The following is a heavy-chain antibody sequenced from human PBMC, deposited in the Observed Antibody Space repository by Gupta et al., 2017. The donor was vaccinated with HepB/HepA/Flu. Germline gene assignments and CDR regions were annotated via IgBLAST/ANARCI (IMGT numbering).Heavy chain of an antibody. Sequence: VQLVQSGAEVKKPGESLKISCKAYGYTFANYWIGWVRQMPGKGLEWVGIVYPDESDPRYSPSFQGHVTISVDKSISTAYLQWSSLKASDTAMYYCARQRFLDYWGQGTLVTVPS. CDR2: VYPDESDP. CDR1: GYTFANYW. V-gene: IGHV5-51*01. D-gene: IGHD4-17*01. CDR3: ARQRFLDY. J-gene: IGHJ4*02.